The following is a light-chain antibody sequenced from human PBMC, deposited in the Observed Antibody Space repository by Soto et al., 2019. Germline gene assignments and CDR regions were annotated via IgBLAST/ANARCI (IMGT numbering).Light chain of an antibody. CDR1: QSISHY. J-gene: IGKJ2*01. CDR2: DAS. CDR3: QQYNSEST. Sequence: DIQMTQSPSYLSASVGDRVTITCRASQSISHYLAWYQQKPGKAPKLLIYDASSLEGGIPSRFSGSGSGTKFPLTISSLQPADFATYYCQQYNSESTFGQGTKLGIK. V-gene: IGKV1-5*01.